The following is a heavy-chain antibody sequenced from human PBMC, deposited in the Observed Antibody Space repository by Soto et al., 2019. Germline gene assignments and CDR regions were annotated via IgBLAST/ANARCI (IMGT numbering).Heavy chain of an antibody. V-gene: IGHV1-2*04. Sequence: ASVKVSCKASGYSFTDYHIHWVRQAPGQGLEWLGRINPKSGGTSTAQKFQGWVTMTRDRSISTVYMELTRLRSDDTAVYFCARGHSTDCSNGVCSFFYNHGMDVWGQGTTVTVSS. CDR3: ARGHSTDCSNGVCSFFYNHGMDV. CDR1: GYSFTDYH. J-gene: IGHJ6*02. D-gene: IGHD2-8*01. CDR2: INPKSGGT.